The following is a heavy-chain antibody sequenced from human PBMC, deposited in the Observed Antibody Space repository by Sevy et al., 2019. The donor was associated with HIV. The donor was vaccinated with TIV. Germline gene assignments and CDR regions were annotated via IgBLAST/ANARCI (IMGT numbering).Heavy chain of an antibody. V-gene: IGHV3-23*01. Sequence: LSLTCAASGFTSSKYSMSWVRQPPGKGLEWVSTLSFGCGEINHADSVKGRFTISRDNSKNSLYLQMNNLRAEDTAVYYCAREGCTKPHDYWGQGTLVTVSS. CDR2: LSFGCGEI. J-gene: IGHJ4*02. CDR3: AREGCTKPHDY. CDR1: GFTSSKYS. D-gene: IGHD2-8*01.